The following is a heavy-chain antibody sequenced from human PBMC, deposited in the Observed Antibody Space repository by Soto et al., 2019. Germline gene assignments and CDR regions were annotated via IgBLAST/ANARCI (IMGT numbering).Heavy chain of an antibody. CDR2: IHYFGST. Sequence: QVQLQESGPGLVKPSETLSLTCTVSGGSLNSSSHYWSWIRQPPGKGLEWIGYIHYFGSTKYNPSLESRVVISVDTSKNQFSLKVPSVTAADTAIYFCARGGSYVGFDSWGQGARVTVSP. CDR1: GGSLNSSSHY. V-gene: IGHV4-61*01. D-gene: IGHD1-26*01. CDR3: ARGGSYVGFDS. J-gene: IGHJ4*02.